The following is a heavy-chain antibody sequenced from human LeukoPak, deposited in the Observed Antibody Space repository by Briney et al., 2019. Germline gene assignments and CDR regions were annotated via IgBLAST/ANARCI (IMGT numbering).Heavy chain of an antibody. J-gene: IGHJ5*02. Sequence: PSETLSLTCSVSGGSISSSAYHWGWIRQPPGKGLEWIGTINYGGNTYYNLSLKSRVIIFLDTSKNQFSLKLSSVTAADTAVYYCARDSGTTGEVKFDPWGQGTLVTVSS. CDR3: ARDSGTTGEVKFDP. CDR1: GGSISSSAYH. V-gene: IGHV4-39*07. CDR2: INYGGNT. D-gene: IGHD3-10*01.